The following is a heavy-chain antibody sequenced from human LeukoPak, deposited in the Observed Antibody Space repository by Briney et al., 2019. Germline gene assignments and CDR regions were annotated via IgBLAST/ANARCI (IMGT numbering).Heavy chain of an antibody. J-gene: IGHJ6*03. CDR2: IIPILGIA. V-gene: IGHV1-69*02. CDR1: GGTFSSDT. CDR3: ARGTIVVSDYYYMDV. Sequence: SVKVSCKASGGTFSSDTISWVRQAPGQGLEWMGRIIPILGIANYAQKFQGRVTITADKSTSTAYMELSSLRSEDTAVYYCARGTIVVSDYYYMDVWGKGTTVTVSS. D-gene: IGHD2-2*01.